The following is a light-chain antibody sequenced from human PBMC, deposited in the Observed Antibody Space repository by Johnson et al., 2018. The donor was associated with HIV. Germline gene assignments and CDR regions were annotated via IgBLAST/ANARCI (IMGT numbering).Light chain of an antibody. CDR1: SSNIGRNY. CDR2: DNN. Sequence: QSVLTQPPSVSAAPGQKVTISCSGSSSNIGRNYVSWYQQLPGTAPKLLIYDNNKRPSGIPDRFSGSKSGTSATLGITGLQTGDEADYYCETWDSSLSARVFGTGTKVTVL. J-gene: IGLJ1*01. V-gene: IGLV1-51*01. CDR3: ETWDSSLSARV.